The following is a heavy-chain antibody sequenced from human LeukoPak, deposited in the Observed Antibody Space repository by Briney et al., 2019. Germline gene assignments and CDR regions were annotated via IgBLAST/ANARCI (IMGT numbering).Heavy chain of an antibody. CDR2: IYYSGST. J-gene: IGHJ4*02. V-gene: IGHV4-59*01. Sequence: SETLSLTCTVSGGSISSYYWSWIRQPPGKGLEWIGYIYYSGSTSYNPSLKSRVTISVDTSKNQFSLKLSSVTAADTAVYYCARAVVSSPGDFDYWGQGTLVTVSS. CDR3: ARAVVSSPGDFDY. D-gene: IGHD2-21*01. CDR1: GGSISSYY.